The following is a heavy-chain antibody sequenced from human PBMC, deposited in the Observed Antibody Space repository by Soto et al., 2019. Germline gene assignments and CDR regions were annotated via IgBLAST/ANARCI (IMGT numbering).Heavy chain of an antibody. CDR3: ARAEGYFTNGVCPLVDD. V-gene: IGHV1-3*01. CDR1: GYTFTSYA. Sequence: ASVKVSCKASGYTFTSYAMHWVRQAPGQRLEWMGWINAGNGNTKYSQKFQGRVTITRDTSASTAYMELSSLRSEDTAVYYCARAEGYFTNGVCPLVDDWGQGTLVTVSS. CDR2: INAGNGNT. J-gene: IGHJ4*02. D-gene: IGHD2-8*01.